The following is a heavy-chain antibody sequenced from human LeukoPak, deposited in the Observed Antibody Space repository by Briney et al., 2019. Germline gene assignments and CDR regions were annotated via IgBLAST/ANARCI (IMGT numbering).Heavy chain of an antibody. Sequence: SETLSLTCAVYGGSFSGYYWSLIRQPPGKGLEWIGEINHRGSTNYKPSLKSRVTISVDTSKNQFSLKLSSVPAADTAVFFCQGEDGIRYFDWSKPTQYYYGMDVWGKGTTVTVSS. CDR2: INHRGST. D-gene: IGHD3-9*01. CDR1: GGSFSGYY. J-gene: IGHJ6*04. CDR3: QGEDGIRYFDWSKPTQYYYGMDV. V-gene: IGHV4-34*01.